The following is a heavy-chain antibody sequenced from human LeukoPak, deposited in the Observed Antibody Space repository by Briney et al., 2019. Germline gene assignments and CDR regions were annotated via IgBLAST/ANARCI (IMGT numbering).Heavy chain of an antibody. CDR2: ISTSGNNI. CDR1: GFTFSDYY. D-gene: IGHD3-9*01. J-gene: IGHJ2*01. CDR3: ARPRIAWSSHWYFEV. Sequence: AGSLPLARAASGFTFSDYYMSWIRQAPGKGLEWVSYISTSGNNIKDADSVKGRFTISRDNAKNSLFLRMSSLRVEDTAVYYCARPRIAWSSHWYFEVWGRGTLVSVSS. V-gene: IGHV3-11*01.